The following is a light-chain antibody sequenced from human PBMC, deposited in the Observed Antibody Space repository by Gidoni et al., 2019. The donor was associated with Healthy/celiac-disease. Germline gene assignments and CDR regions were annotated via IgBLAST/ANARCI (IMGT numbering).Light chain of an antibody. CDR1: QSFLHSNGYNY. Sequence: DIVMTQSPLSLPVTTGEPASISCRSSQSFLHSNGYNYLDWYLQKPGQSPQLLIYLGSNRASGVPDRFSGSGSGTDFTLKISRVEAEDVGVYYCMQALQTPRTFGPGTKVDIK. CDR2: LGS. J-gene: IGKJ3*01. CDR3: MQALQTPRT. V-gene: IGKV2-28*01.